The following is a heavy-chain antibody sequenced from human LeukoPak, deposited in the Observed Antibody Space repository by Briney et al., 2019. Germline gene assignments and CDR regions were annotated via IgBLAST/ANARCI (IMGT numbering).Heavy chain of an antibody. CDR2: IKEDGSGK. D-gene: IGHD6-13*01. Sequence: GGSLRLSCAASGFTFSSYWMSWVRQAPGKGLEWVANIKEDGSGKYYVDSVKGRFTISRDNAKNSLYLQMNSLRAEDTAVYYCARDLFAAAAGTKDWGQGTLVTVSS. J-gene: IGHJ4*02. V-gene: IGHV3-7*01. CDR1: GFTFSSYW. CDR3: ARDLFAAAAGTKD.